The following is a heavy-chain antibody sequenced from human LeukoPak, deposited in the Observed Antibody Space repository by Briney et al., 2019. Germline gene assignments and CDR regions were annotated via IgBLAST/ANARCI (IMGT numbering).Heavy chain of an antibody. CDR1: GYSISSGYY. D-gene: IGHD6-13*01. Sequence: PSETLSLTCTVSGYSISSGYYWGWIRQPPGKGLEWVGSIYHSGSTYYNSSLKSRVTRSVDTSKNQFSLKLSSVTAADTAVYYCARVSWPGVFDYWGQGTLVTVSS. CDR3: ARVSWPGVFDY. V-gene: IGHV4-38-2*02. CDR2: IYHSGST. J-gene: IGHJ4*02.